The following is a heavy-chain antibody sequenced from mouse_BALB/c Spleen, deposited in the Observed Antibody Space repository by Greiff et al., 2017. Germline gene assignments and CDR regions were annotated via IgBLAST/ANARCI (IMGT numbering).Heavy chain of an antibody. CDR3: AAGTAVAY. Sequence: QVQLQQPGAELVKPGASVKLSCKASGYTFTSYWMHWVKQRPGQGLEWIGEINPSNGRTNYNEKFKSKATLTVDKSSSTAYMQLSSLTSEDSAVYYCAAGTAVAYWGQGTLVTVSA. J-gene: IGHJ3*01. CDR2: INPSNGRT. CDR1: GYTFTSYW. V-gene: IGHV1S81*02. D-gene: IGHD4-1*01.